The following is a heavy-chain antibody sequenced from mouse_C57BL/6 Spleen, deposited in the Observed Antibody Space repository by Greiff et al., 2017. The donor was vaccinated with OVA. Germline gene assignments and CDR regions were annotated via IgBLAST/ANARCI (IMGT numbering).Heavy chain of an antibody. Sequence: EVQLQQSGPELVKPGASVKMSCKASGYTFTDYNMPWVKQSHGKSLEWIGYINPNNGGTSYNQKFKGKATLTVNKSSSTACMELRSLTSEDSAVYYCARIYDGYYPWFAYWGQGTLVTVSA. CDR3: ARIYDGYYPWFAY. CDR1: GYTFTDYN. D-gene: IGHD2-3*01. J-gene: IGHJ3*01. V-gene: IGHV1-22*01. CDR2: INPNNGGT.